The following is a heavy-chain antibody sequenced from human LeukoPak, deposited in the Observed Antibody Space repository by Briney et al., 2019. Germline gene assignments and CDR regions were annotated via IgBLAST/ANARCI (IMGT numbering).Heavy chain of an antibody. CDR2: ITYNGDDT. J-gene: IGHJ4*02. D-gene: IGHD3-10*01. Sequence: GGSLRLSCAASGFTFNNYAMSWVRQAPGKGLEWVSSITYNGDDTHHADSVQGRFTISRDNSKNTLYLQMNRLRAEDTAVYTCAKGPERYRAVSSFDHWGQGTLVAVAS. CDR3: AKGPERYRAVSSFDH. CDR1: GFTFNNYA. V-gene: IGHV3-23*01.